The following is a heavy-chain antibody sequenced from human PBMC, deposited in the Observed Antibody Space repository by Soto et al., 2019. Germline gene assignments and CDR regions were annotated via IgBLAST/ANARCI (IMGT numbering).Heavy chain of an antibody. V-gene: IGHV3-30*03. CDR2: ISYDGSNK. Sequence: QVQLVASGGGVVQPGRSLRLSCAASGFTFSSYGMHWVRQAPGKGLEWVAVISYDGSNKYYADSVKGRFTISRDNSKNTLYLPMNSLRAEDTAVYYCAIYSSGGYPLDYWGQGTLVTVSS. D-gene: IGHD6-19*01. CDR3: AIYSSGGYPLDY. J-gene: IGHJ4*02. CDR1: GFTFSSYG.